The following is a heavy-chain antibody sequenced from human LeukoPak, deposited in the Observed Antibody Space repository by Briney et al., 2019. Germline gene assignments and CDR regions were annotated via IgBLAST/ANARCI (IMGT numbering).Heavy chain of an antibody. J-gene: IGHJ4*02. V-gene: IGHV4-59*01. D-gene: IGHD3-10*01. CDR2: IYYSGST. CDR1: GGSFSGYY. Sequence: SETLSLTCAVYGGSFSGYYWSWIRQPPGRGLEWIGYIYYSGSTNYNPSLKSRVTISVDTSKNQFSLKLSSVTAADTAVYYCVRDQLGVDYWGQGTLVTVSS. CDR3: VRDQLGVDY.